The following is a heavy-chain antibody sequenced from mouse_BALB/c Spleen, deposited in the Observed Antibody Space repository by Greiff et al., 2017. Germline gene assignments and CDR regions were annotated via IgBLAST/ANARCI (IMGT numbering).Heavy chain of an antibody. CDR1: GFTFNTYA. V-gene: IGHV10-1*02. CDR3: VRPSYGNLAWFAY. J-gene: IGHJ3*01. D-gene: IGHD2-10*02. Sequence: EVKLMESGGGLVQPKGSLKLSCAASGFTFNTYAMNWVRQAPGKGLEWVARIRSKSNNYATYYADSVKDRFTISRDDSQSMLYLQMNNLKTEDTAMYYCVRPSYGNLAWFAYWGQGTLVTVSA. CDR2: IRSKSNNYAT.